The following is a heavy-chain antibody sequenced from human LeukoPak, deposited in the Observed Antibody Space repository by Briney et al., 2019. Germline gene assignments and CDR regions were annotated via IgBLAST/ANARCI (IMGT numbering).Heavy chain of an antibody. J-gene: IGHJ4*02. D-gene: IGHD2-21*01. CDR1: GYTFTGYY. CDR2: INPNSGGT. CDR3: ARDPDRDCGGDCYFPEGY. Sequence: ASVRVSCKASGYTFTGYYMHWVRQAPGQGPEWLGWINPNSGGTNYAQKFQGRVTMTRDTSISTAYMELSRLRSDDTAVYYCARDPDRDCGGDCYFPEGYWGQGTLVTVSS. V-gene: IGHV1-2*02.